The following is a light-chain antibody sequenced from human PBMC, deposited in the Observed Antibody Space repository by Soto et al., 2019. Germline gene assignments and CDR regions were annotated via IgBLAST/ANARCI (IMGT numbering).Light chain of an antibody. CDR3: QQTSNTLGT. CDR1: QRISNY. CDR2: AAS. J-gene: IGKJ4*01. Sequence: IQMTQSPSSLSASLGDRVTITCLASQRISNYLNWYQQKPGKAPKLLISAASNLQSGVPSRFSGSGSGTDFTLTINTLQPDDSATYYCQQTSNTLGTFGGGTKVEIK. V-gene: IGKV1-39*01.